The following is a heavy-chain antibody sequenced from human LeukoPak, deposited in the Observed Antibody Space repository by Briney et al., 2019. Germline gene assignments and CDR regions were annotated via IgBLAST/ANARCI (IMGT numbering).Heavy chain of an antibody. CDR2: IRYDGSNK. CDR3: AKDPMTTVTPYLDY. D-gene: IGHD4-17*01. J-gene: IGHJ4*02. V-gene: IGHV3-30*02. Sequence: GGSLRLSCAASGFTFSSYGMHWVRQAPGKGLEWVAFIRYDGSNKYYADSVKGRFTISRDNSKNTLYLQMNSLRAEDTAVYYCAKDPMTTVTPYLDYWGQGNRVPVSS. CDR1: GFTFSSYG.